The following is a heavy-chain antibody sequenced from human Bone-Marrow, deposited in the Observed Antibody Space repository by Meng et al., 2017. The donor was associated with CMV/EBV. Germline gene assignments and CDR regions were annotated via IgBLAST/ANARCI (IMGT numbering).Heavy chain of an antibody. Sequence: GGSLRLSCEASGFTFSNYGMHWVRQAPGKGLEWVAVIWYDGSNENYAESVKGRFTISRDYSKNTLYLQMNSLRAEDTAVYYCARDVVDCTNGVCARRGMDVWGQGTTVTVSS. CDR3: ARDVVDCTNGVCARRGMDV. J-gene: IGHJ6*02. CDR2: IWYDGSNE. CDR1: GFTFSNYG. V-gene: IGHV3-33*01. D-gene: IGHD2-8*01.